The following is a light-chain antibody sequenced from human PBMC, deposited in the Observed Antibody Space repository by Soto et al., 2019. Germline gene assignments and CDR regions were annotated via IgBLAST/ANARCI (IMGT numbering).Light chain of an antibody. Sequence: DIQMTQSPSTLSASVGDRVIITCRASQSISSWLAWYQQKPGKAPNLLIYRASTLKSGIPSRFSGSGSGTEFTLTISRLQPDDFATYYCQQYDRASWTFDQGTKVEIK. J-gene: IGKJ1*01. V-gene: IGKV1-5*03. CDR3: QQYDRASWT. CDR2: RAS. CDR1: QSISSW.